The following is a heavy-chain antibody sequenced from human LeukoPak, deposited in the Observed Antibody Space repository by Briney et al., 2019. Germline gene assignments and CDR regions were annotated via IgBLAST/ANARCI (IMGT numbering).Heavy chain of an antibody. V-gene: IGHV1-69*01. CDR3: ARDGVSAAMDHYYYYYGMDV. Sequence: SVTVSCTASGGTFSIYAISWVRQAPGQGLEWMGGIIPIFGIANYAQKFQGRVTITADESTSTAYMELSSLRSEDTAVYYCARDGVSAAMDHYYYYYGMDVWGQGTTVTVSS. J-gene: IGHJ6*02. D-gene: IGHD5-18*01. CDR1: GGTFSIYA. CDR2: IIPIFGIA.